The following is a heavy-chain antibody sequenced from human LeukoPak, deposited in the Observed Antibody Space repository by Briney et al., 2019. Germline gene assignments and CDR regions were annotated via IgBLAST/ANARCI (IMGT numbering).Heavy chain of an antibody. Sequence: SETLSLTWTVSGYSISNGYYWGWMRQPPWKGLEWIGNIYHSGSTYYNPSLKSRVTISVDTSKNQFSLKLTSVTAADTAVYYCARELLSGDPSIGNWSEGTLVTVSS. V-gene: IGHV4-38-2*02. J-gene: IGHJ4*02. CDR1: GYSISNGYY. D-gene: IGHD7-27*01. CDR2: IYHSGST. CDR3: ARELLSGDPSIGN.